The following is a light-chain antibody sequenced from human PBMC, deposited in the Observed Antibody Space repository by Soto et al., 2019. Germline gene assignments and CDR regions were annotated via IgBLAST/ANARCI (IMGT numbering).Light chain of an antibody. J-gene: IGLJ1*01. V-gene: IGLV1-44*01. CDR3: AAWDGSLKGYV. CDR1: SSNIGSNP. CDR2: SDN. Sequence: QAVVTQPPSASGTPGQRVTISCSGSSSNIGSNPVNWYQHLPGTAPKLLVYSDNQRPSGVPDRFSGSKSGTSASLAVSGLQSEDEADYYCAAWDGSLKGYVFGTGTKLTVL.